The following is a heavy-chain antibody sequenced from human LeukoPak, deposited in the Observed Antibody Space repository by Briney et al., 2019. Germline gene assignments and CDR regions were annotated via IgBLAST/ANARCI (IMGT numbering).Heavy chain of an antibody. J-gene: IGHJ3*01. CDR1: GFTFSSYA. D-gene: IGHD3-10*01. CDR2: VGDSADTT. V-gene: IGHV3-23*01. Sequence: GGSLRLSCAASGFTFSSYAMSWVRQAPGKGLEWVSVVGDSADTTHYADSVKGRFFISRDNSKNTVHLQMNSLRAEDTAVYYCAKDSFTVVRGVGSDDGFAVWGQGTMVTVSS. CDR3: AKDSFTVVRGVGSDDGFAV.